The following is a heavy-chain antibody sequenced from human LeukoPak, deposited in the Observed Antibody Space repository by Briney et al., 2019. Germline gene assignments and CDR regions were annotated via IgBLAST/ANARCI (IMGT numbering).Heavy chain of an antibody. CDR1: GGSISSYY. D-gene: IGHD4-23*01. Sequence: SETLSLTCTVSGGSISSYYWSWIRQPAGKGLEWIGRVYTSGSPNYNPSLESRVTMSVDTSKNQFSLNLSSVTAADAAVYYCARGGYGASSGFDYWGQGTLVTVSS. V-gene: IGHV4-4*07. CDR2: VYTSGSP. CDR3: ARGGYGASSGFDY. J-gene: IGHJ4*02.